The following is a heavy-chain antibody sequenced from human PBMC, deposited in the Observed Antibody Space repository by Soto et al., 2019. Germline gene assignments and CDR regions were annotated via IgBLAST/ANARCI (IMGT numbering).Heavy chain of an antibody. D-gene: IGHD3-10*01. CDR1: GGSISSYY. J-gene: IGHJ3*02. CDR2: IYYSGST. V-gene: IGHV4-59*01. Sequence: SETLSLTCTVSGGSISSYYWSWIRQPPGKGLEWIGYIYYSGSTNYNPSLKSRVTISVDTSKNQFSLKLSSVTAADTAVYYCALWQYGSGSYDVFDIWGQRTM. CDR3: ALWQYGSGSYDVFDI.